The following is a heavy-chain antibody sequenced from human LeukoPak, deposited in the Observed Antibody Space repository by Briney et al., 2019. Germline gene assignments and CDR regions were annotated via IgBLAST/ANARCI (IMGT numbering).Heavy chain of an antibody. V-gene: IGHV1-69*13. CDR1: VGSFRTYP. J-gene: IGHJ1*01. D-gene: IGHD3-16*01. CDR3: AGGGSGEYFQH. Sequence: SVKVSCKASVGSFRTYPISWLRQAPGRGLEGIGRIIPIFGTANYAQTFQDRVTITADESTGTAYMELSSLRSDDPAVYYCAGGGSGEYFQHWGQGTLVTVSS. CDR2: IIPIFGTA.